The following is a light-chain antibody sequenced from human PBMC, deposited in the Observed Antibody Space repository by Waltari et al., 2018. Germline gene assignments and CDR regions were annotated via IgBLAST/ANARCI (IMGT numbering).Light chain of an antibody. Sequence: IVMTQSPDSLAVSLGERATLNCKSSQSLLYSSNNKNSLAWYQQKPGQPPKLLIYWASTRESVVPERFSGSGSGTEFTLTISSLQAEDVAVYYGQQYYITPPGTFGPGTKVDIK. V-gene: IGKV4-1*01. CDR1: QSLLYSSNNKNS. CDR2: WAS. J-gene: IGKJ3*01. CDR3: QQYYITPPGT.